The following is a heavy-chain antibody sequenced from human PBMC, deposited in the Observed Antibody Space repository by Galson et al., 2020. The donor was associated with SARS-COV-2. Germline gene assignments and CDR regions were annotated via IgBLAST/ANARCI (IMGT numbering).Heavy chain of an antibody. V-gene: IGHV1-2*02. Sequence: ASVKVSCKASGYTFTGYYMHWVRQAPGQGLDLIGCINPNSGGTNYAQKFQARVTITRDTSISTAYMELSRLISYDTAVCYCARSADVLRYFDWLSTPFGDWGQGTLVTVSS. CDR1: GYTFTGYY. CDR2: INPNSGGT. D-gene: IGHD3-9*01. J-gene: IGHJ4*02. CDR3: ARSADVLRYFDWLSTPFGD.